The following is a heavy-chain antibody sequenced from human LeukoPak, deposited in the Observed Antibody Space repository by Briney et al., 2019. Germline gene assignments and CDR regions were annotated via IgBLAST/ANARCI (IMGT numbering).Heavy chain of an antibody. J-gene: IGHJ4*02. Sequence: KASETLSLTCTVSGGSISSYYWSWIRQPPGKGLEWIGYIYYSGSTNYNPSLKSRVTISVDTSKNQFSLKLSSVTAADTAVYYCARAGFGELGIDYWGQGTLVTVSS. CDR3: ARAGFGELGIDY. CDR2: IYYSGST. CDR1: GGSISSYY. D-gene: IGHD3-10*01. V-gene: IGHV4-59*12.